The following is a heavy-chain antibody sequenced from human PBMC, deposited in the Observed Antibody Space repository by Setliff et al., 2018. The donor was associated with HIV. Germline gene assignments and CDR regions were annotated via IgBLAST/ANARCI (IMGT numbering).Heavy chain of an antibody. CDR3: AKDAGVTGGLYRYYIDA. J-gene: IGHJ6*03. CDR2: IYVSGKT. Sequence: SETLSLTCSISGGFISSYYWTWIRQAPGKGLEWIGRIYVSGKTTYNPSLKSRVTMSVDASKSQVSLKLTSVTAADTAVYYCAKDAGVTGGLYRYYIDAWGKGTTVTVSS. CDR1: GGFISSYY. V-gene: IGHV4-4*07. D-gene: IGHD2-8*01.